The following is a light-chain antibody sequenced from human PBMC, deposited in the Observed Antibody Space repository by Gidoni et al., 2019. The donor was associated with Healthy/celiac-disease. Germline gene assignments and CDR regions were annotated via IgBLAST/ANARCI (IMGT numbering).Light chain of an antibody. CDR2: EVS. V-gene: IGLV2-14*01. Sequence: HSALTQPASVSGSPGQSITISCTGTSSDVGGYNYVSWYQQHPGKAPKLMIYEVSNRPSGVSNRCSGSKSGNTASLTISGLQAEDEADYYCSSYTSSSTRVFGTGTKVTVL. CDR1: SSDVGGYNY. J-gene: IGLJ1*01. CDR3: SSYTSSSTRV.